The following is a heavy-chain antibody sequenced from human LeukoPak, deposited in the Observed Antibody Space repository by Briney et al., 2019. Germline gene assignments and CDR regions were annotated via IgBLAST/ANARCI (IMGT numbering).Heavy chain of an antibody. CDR2: INPNSGGT. J-gene: IGHJ5*02. Sequence: ASVKVSCKASGYTFTGYYMHWVRQAPGQGLEWMGRINPNSGGTNYAQKFQGRVTMTRDTSISTAYMELSRLRSDDTAVYYCARGRLLCCSGGSCYAGWFDPWGQGTLVTVSS. CDR1: GYTFTGYY. D-gene: IGHD2-15*01. CDR3: ARGRLLCCSGGSCYAGWFDP. V-gene: IGHV1-2*06.